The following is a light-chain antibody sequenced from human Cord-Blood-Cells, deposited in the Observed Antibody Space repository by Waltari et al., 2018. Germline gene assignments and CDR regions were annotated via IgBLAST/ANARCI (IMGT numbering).Light chain of an antibody. V-gene: IGKV4-1*01. J-gene: IGKJ2*01. CDR2: WAS. Sequence: DIVKTQSPDSLAVYLGERATITCTSSQSVLYSSNNKNYLAWYQQKPGQPPKLLIYWASTRESGVPDRFSGSGSGTDFTLTISSLQAEDVAVYYCQQYYSTPYTFGQGTKLEIK. CDR3: QQYYSTPYT. CDR1: QSVLYSSNNKNY.